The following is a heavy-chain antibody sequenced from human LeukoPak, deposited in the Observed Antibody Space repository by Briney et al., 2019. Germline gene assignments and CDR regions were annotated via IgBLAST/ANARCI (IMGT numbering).Heavy chain of an antibody. V-gene: IGHV3-66*01. CDR1: GFTFGDYS. CDR3: ASRGSYRGIAAAGTFPTPVDYYYGMDV. CDR2: IYSGGST. J-gene: IGHJ6*02. Sequence: PGGSLRLSCSASGFTFGDYSMSWFRQAPGKGLEWVSVIYSGGSTYYADSVKGRFTISRDNSKNTLYLQMNSLRAEDTAVYYCASRGSYRGIAAAGTFPTPVDYYYGMDVWGQGTTVTVSS. D-gene: IGHD6-13*01.